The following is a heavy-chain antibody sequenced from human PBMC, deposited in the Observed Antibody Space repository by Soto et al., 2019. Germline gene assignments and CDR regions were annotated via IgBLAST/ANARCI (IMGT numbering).Heavy chain of an antibody. D-gene: IGHD3-3*01. CDR3: AHSGVRYYFDY. J-gene: IGHJ4*02. Sequence: TLSLTCSVSGGSISSKSYSWGWIRQPPGKALEWLTVIYWDDDKRYSPSLKSRLTITRDTSKNQVVLTVTNMDPVDTATYYCAHSGVRYYFDYWGQGTLVTVSS. V-gene: IGHV2-5*02. CDR1: GGSISSKSYS. CDR2: IYWDDDK.